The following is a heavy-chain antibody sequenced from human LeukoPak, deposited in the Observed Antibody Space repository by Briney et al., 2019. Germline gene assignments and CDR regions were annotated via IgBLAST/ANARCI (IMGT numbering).Heavy chain of an antibody. J-gene: IGHJ4*02. CDR3: ARGIDSSCYSAATLDY. Sequence: ASVKVSCKASGGTFSSYTISWVRQAPGQGLEWMGRIIPILGIANYAQTFQGRVTITADKSTSTAYMELSSLRSEDTAVYYCARGIDSSCYSAATLDYWGQGTLVTVSS. CDR2: IIPILGIA. D-gene: IGHD3-22*01. CDR1: GGTFSSYT. V-gene: IGHV1-69*02.